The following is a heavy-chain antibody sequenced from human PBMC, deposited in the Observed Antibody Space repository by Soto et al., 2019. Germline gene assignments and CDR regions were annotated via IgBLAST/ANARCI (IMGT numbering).Heavy chain of an antibody. CDR1: GGTFSSYA. D-gene: IGHD6-19*01. J-gene: IGHJ4*02. V-gene: IGHV1-69*13. CDR3: ARFWEIMRQWLVTDY. CDR2: IIPINGTA. Sequence: SVKVSCKASGGTFSSYAISWVRQAPGRGLEWMGWIIPINGTANYAQKLQGRVTMTADESTSTAYMELRSLRSDDTAVYYCARFWEIMRQWLVTDYWGQGTLVTVSS.